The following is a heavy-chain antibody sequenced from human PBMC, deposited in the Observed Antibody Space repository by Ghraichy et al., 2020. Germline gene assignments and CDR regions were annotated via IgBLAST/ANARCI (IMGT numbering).Heavy chain of an antibody. V-gene: IGHV3-30*02. CDR1: GFTFSSYG. D-gene: IGHD4-11*01. CDR3: AKNDDYSNLYYYYYGMDV. Sequence: GESLRLSCAASGFTFSSYGMHWVRQAPGKGLEWVAFIRYDGSNKYYADSVKGRFTISRDNSKNTLYLQMNSLRAEDTAVYYCAKNDDYSNLYYYYYGMDVWGQGTTVTVSS. CDR2: IRYDGSNK. J-gene: IGHJ6*02.